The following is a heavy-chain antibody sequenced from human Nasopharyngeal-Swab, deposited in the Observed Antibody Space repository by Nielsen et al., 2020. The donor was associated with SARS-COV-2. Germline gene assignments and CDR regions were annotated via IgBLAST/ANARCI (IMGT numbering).Heavy chain of an antibody. D-gene: IGHD3-22*01. J-gene: IGHJ4*02. CDR2: ISGSGGST. CDR1: GFTFSSYA. CDR3: AKDQGRYYDSRNFDY. Sequence: GSSLKISCAASGFTFSSYAMSWVRQAPGKGLEWVSAISGSGGSTYYADSVKGRFTISRDNSKNTLYLQMNSPRAEDTAVYYCAKDQGRYYDSRNFDYWGQGTLVTVSS. V-gene: IGHV3-23*01.